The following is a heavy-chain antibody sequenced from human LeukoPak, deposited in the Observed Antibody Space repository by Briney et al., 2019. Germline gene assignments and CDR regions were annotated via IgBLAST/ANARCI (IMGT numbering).Heavy chain of an antibody. D-gene: IGHD5-18*01. Sequence: GGSLRLSCAASGFTFSSYGMHWVRQAPGKGLAWVAFMRYDGSNKYYADSVKGRFTISRDNSKNTLYLQMNSLRAEDTAVYYCAKYDSYGLPLDYWGQGTLVTVSS. CDR2: MRYDGSNK. CDR3: AKYDSYGLPLDY. CDR1: GFTFSSYG. V-gene: IGHV3-30*02. J-gene: IGHJ4*02.